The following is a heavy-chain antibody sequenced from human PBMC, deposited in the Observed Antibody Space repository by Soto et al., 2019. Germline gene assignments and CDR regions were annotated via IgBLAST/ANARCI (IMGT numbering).Heavy chain of an antibody. J-gene: IGHJ5*02. D-gene: IGHD1-1*01. CDR1: GGTFSSYA. CDR3: ARDPGGAYNWFDP. Sequence: SVKVSCKASGGTFSSYAIGWVRQAPGQGLEWMGGIIPIFGTANYAQRFQGRVTITADKSTSTAYMELSSLRSEDTAVYYCARDPGGAYNWFDPWGQGTLVTVSS. CDR2: IIPIFGTA. V-gene: IGHV1-69*06.